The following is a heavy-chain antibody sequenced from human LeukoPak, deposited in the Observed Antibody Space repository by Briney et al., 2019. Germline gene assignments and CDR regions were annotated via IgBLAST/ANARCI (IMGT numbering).Heavy chain of an antibody. CDR3: ARDGGSDSSGYHY. V-gene: IGHV4-30-4*08. CDR1: GGSISSGDYY. Sequence: TLSLTCTVSGGSISSGDYYWSWIRQPPGKGLEWIGYIYYSGSTYYNPSLKSRVTISVDTSKNQSSLKLSSVTAADTAVYYCARDGGSDSSGYHYWGQGTLVTVSS. CDR2: IYYSGST. J-gene: IGHJ4*02. D-gene: IGHD3-22*01.